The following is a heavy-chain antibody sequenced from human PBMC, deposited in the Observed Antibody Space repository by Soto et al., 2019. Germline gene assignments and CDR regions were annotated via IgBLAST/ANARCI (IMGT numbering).Heavy chain of an antibody. D-gene: IGHD3-22*01. CDR3: PKIESRFYYDSTGYSPFDY. V-gene: IGHV3-23*01. CDR2: LSGSGVST. J-gene: IGHJ4*02. Sequence: GGSLRLSCAASGFTFSNYAMTWVRQAPGKGLEWVSALSGSGVSTHYAASGWGGSTLPRDNPKNTVYLKMTSRRAEDTAVFYCPKIESRFYYDSTGYSPFDYWGKEPLVTVPS. CDR1: GFTFSNYA.